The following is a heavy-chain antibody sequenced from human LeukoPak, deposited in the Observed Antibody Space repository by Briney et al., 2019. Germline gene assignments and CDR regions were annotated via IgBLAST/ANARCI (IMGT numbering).Heavy chain of an antibody. J-gene: IGHJ4*02. Sequence: PGGSLRLSCAASGFTFSSYAMSWVRQAPGKGLEWVSAISGSGGSTYYADSAKGRFTISRDNSKNTLYLQMNSLRAEDTAVYYCAKATWVHYGDRSIDYWGQGTLVTVSS. V-gene: IGHV3-23*01. CDR2: ISGSGGST. CDR3: AKATWVHYGDRSIDY. CDR1: GFTFSSYA. D-gene: IGHD4-17*01.